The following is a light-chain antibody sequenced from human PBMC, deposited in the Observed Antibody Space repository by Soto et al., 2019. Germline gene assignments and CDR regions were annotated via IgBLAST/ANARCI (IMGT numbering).Light chain of an antibody. V-gene: IGKV1-39*01. CDR1: QSISSY. CDR2: AAS. J-gene: IGKJ1*01. CDR3: EQSYSTPRT. Sequence: DIQMTQSPSSLSASVGDRVTITCRASQSISSYLNLYQQKPGKAPKLRIYAASSLQSGVPSRFSGSGSGTDFTLTISSLQPEDFATYDCEQSYSTPRTFGQGTKVEIK.